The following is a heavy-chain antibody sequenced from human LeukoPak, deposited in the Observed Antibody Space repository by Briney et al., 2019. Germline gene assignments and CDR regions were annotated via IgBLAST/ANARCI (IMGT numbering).Heavy chain of an antibody. CDR2: ISDSGART. D-gene: IGHD2/OR15-2a*01. CDR1: GFTFSSYA. CDR3: ARDYFLDY. J-gene: IGHJ4*02. V-gene: IGHV3-23*01. Sequence: GGSLRLSCAASGFTFSSYAMTWVRQAPGKGLEWVSTISDSGARTNYAAPAKGRFTIPRNNSMNTLYLQMNSLRADDTAVYYCARDYFLDYWGQGTLVSVCS.